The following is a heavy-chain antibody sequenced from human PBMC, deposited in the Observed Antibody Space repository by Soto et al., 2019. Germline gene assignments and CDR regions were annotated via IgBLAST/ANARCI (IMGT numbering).Heavy chain of an antibody. CDR2: ISSSGDST. Sequence: GGSLRLSCAASGFTFSTYAMSWVRQAPGKGLDWVSSISSSGDSTKYADSVKGRFTISRDNSKNTLYLQMNNLRAADTAIYYCAKNGYCSGTNCYAPFYPWGQGTLVTVSS. J-gene: IGHJ5*02. D-gene: IGHD2-2*01. V-gene: IGHV3-23*01. CDR1: GFTFSTYA. CDR3: AKNGYCSGTNCYAPFYP.